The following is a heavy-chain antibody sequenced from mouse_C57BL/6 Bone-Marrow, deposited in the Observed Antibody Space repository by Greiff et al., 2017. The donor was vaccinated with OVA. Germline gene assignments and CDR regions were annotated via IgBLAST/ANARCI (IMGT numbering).Heavy chain of an antibody. CDR3: ARKRDGDY. D-gene: IGHD3-3*01. CDR2: IYPGDGDT. J-gene: IGHJ2*01. V-gene: IGHV1-82*01. Sequence: VQLQESGPELVKPGASVKISCKASGYAFSSSWMNWVKQRPGKGLEWIGRIYPGDGDTNYNGKFKGKATLTADKSSSTAYMQLSSLTSEDSAVYFCARKRDGDYWGQGTTLTVSS. CDR1: GYAFSSSW.